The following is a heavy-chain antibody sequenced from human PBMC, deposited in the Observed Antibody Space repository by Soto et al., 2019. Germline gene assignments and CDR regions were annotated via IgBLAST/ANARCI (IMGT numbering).Heavy chain of an antibody. CDR1: GGSISSYY. D-gene: IGHD1-26*01. J-gene: IGHJ6*02. V-gene: IGHV4-4*07. CDR3: ARDGVGAHTRHRAIDYYYGMDV. Sequence: QVQLQESGPGLVKPSETLSLTCTVSGGSISSYYWSWIRQPAGKGLEWIGRIYTSGSTNYNPSLKSRVTMSVDTSKNQFSLKLSSVTAADTAVYYCARDGVGAHTRHRAIDYYYGMDVWGQGTMVTVSS. CDR2: IYTSGST.